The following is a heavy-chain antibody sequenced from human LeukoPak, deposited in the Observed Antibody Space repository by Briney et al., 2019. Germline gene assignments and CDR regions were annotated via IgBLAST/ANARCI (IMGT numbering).Heavy chain of an antibody. D-gene: IGHD5-18*01. CDR1: GFTFRSYA. Sequence: GGTLRLACAASGFTFRSYAMSWVRQTPGKGLEWVASITRNGQDTNYADFGKGRFTISRDNSKDTLYLDMDSVRTAHTAIYYCARERRRVDTTLVRSSYFESWGQATLLTVSS. CDR3: ARERRRVDTTLVRSSYFES. J-gene: IGHJ4*02. V-gene: IGHV3-23*01. CDR2: ITRNGQDT.